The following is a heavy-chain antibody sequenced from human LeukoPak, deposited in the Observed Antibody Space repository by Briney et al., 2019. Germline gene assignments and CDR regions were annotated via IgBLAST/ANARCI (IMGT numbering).Heavy chain of an antibody. Sequence: ASVKVSCKASGYTVTGYYMHWVRQAPGPGLEWMGWINPNSGGTNYAQRFQGRVTMTRDTSINTAYMELSRLRSDDTAVYFCARGPPGAFRFLEWKSPLDYWGQGTLVTVSS. J-gene: IGHJ4*02. CDR3: ARGPPGAFRFLEWKSPLDY. CDR1: GYTVTGYY. D-gene: IGHD3-3*01. CDR2: INPNSGGT. V-gene: IGHV1-2*02.